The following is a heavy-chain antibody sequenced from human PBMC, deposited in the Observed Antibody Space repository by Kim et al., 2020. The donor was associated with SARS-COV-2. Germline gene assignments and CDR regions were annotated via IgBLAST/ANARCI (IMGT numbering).Heavy chain of an antibody. D-gene: IGHD2-2*02. V-gene: IGHV1-18*01. CDR2: ISAYNGNT. Sequence: ASVRVSCKASGYTFTSYGISWVRQAPGQGLEWMGWISAYNGNTNYAQKLQGRVTMTTDTSTSTAYMELRSLRSDDTAVYYCARDRRLGGAWKVPAAIFGWFDPWGQGTLVTVSS. J-gene: IGHJ5*02. CDR3: ARDRRLGGAWKVPAAIFGWFDP. CDR1: GYTFTSYG.